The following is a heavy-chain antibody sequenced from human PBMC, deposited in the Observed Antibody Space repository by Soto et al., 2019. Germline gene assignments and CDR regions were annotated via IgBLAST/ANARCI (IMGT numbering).Heavy chain of an antibody. V-gene: IGHV1-69*08. CDR1: GGTFSSYT. D-gene: IGHD2-21*02. Sequence: QVQLVQSGAEVKKPGSSVKVSCKASGGTFSSYTISWVRQAPGQGLEWMGRIIPILGIANYAQKIQGIVTITADKSTSTAYMELSSLRSEDTAVYYCARDPICGGDCGWGQGTLVTVSS. J-gene: IGHJ4*02. CDR2: IIPILGIA. CDR3: ARDPICGGDCG.